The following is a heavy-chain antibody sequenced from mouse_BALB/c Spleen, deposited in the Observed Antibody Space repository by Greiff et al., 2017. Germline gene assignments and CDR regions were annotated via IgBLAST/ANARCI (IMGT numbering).Heavy chain of an antibody. CDR3: ARGTTVVSYWYFDV. V-gene: IGHV5-6-5*01. Sequence: EVNVVESGGGLVKPGGSLKLSCAASGFTFSSYAMSWVRQTPEKRLEWVASISSGGSTYYPDSVKGRFTISRDNARNILYLQMSSLRSEDTAMYYCARGTTVVSYWYFDVWGAGTTVTVSS. D-gene: IGHD1-1*01. CDR2: ISSGGST. J-gene: IGHJ1*01. CDR1: GFTFSSYA.